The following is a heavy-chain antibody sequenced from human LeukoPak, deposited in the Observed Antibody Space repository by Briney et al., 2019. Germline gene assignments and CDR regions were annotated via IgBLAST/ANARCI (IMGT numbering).Heavy chain of an antibody. D-gene: IGHD3-22*01. CDR3: AKGPGYYYEGAFDI. CDR1: GFTFSSYA. Sequence: GGSLRLSCAASGFTFSSYAMSWVRQAPGKGLEWVSAISGSSGSTYYADSVKGRFTISRDNSKNSLYLQMNSLRAEDTAVYFCAKGPGYYYEGAFDIWGQGAMVTVSS. J-gene: IGHJ3*02. V-gene: IGHV3-23*01. CDR2: ISGSSGST.